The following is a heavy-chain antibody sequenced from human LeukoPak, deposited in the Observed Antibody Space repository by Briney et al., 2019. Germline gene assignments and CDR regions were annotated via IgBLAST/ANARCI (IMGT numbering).Heavy chain of an antibody. CDR2: INHSGST. CDR1: GGSFSGYY. V-gene: IGHV4-34*01. Sequence: SETLSLTCAVYGGSFSGYYWSWIRQPPGKGLERIGEINHSGSTNYNPSLTSRDTISVDTSKNQFSLRLTSVTAADTAVYYCARSNRYCSSGSCYQHDYWGQGILVIVSS. J-gene: IGHJ4*02. D-gene: IGHD2-15*01. CDR3: ARSNRYCSSGSCYQHDY.